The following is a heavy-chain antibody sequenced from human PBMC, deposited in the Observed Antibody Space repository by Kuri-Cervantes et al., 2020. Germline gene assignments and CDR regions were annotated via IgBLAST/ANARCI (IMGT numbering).Heavy chain of an antibody. J-gene: IGHJ5*01. CDR3: ARDYRSRLVSNWFDP. CDR1: GFTFSSYA. V-gene: IGHV3-30*04. CDR2: IYYDGKNK. D-gene: IGHD3-16*02. Sequence: LSLTCAASGFTFSSYAMHWVRQAPGKGLEWVAVIYYDGKNKYYADSVKGRFTISGDNSKNTLYLQMNSLRAEDTAVYYCARDYRSRLVSNWFDPWGQGTLVTVSS.